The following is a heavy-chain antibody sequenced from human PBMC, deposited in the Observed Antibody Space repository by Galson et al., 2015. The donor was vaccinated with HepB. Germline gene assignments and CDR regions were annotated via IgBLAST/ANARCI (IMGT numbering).Heavy chain of an antibody. V-gene: IGHV1-24*01. D-gene: IGHD3-16*01. J-gene: IGHJ5*02. CDR1: GSTLSEMS. CDR2: VAPEDGLP. Sequence: SVKVSCKVSGSTLSEMSLHWVRQAPGKGLEWMGGVAPEDGLPVYAPNFQDRVTLTEDLSTETVYLDLRSLRSEDTAVYYCAVGGFGWCDPWGQGTLVTVSS. CDR3: AVGGFGWCDP.